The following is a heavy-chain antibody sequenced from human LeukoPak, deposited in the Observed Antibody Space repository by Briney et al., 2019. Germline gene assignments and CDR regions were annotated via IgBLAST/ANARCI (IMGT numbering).Heavy chain of an antibody. CDR1: GFTFSSYA. CDR2: TSGSGGST. CDR3: AKGIVVVPAANAFDI. Sequence: PGGSLRLSCAASGFTFSSYAMSWVRQAPGKGLEWVSATSGSGGSTYYADSVKGRFTISRDNSKNTLYLQMNSLRAEDTAVYYCAKGIVVVPAANAFDIWGQGTMVTVSS. D-gene: IGHD2-2*01. J-gene: IGHJ3*02. V-gene: IGHV3-23*01.